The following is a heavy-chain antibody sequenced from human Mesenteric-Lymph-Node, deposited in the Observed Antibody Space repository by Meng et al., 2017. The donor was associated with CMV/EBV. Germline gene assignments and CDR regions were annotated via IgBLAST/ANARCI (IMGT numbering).Heavy chain of an antibody. CDR3: VSLPIAAAVRGY. V-gene: IGHV4-39*07. CDR2: IYYSGST. J-gene: IGHJ4*02. CDR1: GGSISSIAYY. D-gene: IGHD6-25*01. Sequence: SETLSLTCTVSGGSISSIAYYWGWIRQPPGKGLEWIGSIYYSGSTYYNPSLKSRVTISVDTSKNQFSLRLTSVTAADTAVYYCVSLPIAAAVRGYWGQGTLVTVSS.